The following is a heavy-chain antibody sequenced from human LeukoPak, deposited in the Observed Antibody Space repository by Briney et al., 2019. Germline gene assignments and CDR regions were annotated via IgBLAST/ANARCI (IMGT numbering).Heavy chain of an antibody. V-gene: IGHV3-23*01. D-gene: IGHD1-26*01. CDR2: ISNSGGST. Sequence: GGSPRLSCAASGFTSTSYARSWVRHAPGEGLEWVSAISNSGGSTYYADSVKSRVTISRDNSKNTLYLQMNSLRADDTAIYYCAKRDTTYWGQATLVTVSS. CDR3: AKRDTTY. CDR1: GFTSTSYA. J-gene: IGHJ4*02.